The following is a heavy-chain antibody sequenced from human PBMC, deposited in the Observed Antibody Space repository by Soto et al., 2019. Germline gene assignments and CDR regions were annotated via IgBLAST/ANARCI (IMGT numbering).Heavy chain of an antibody. CDR1: GFTFSSYA. Sequence: GGSLILSCAASGFTFSSYAMSWVRQAPGKGLEWVSAISGSGGSTYYADSVKGRFTISRDNSKNTLYLQMNSLRAEDTAVYYYAEDPAYHLRRSPGWFDPWGQATLVTVSS. D-gene: IGHD2-2*01. CDR3: AEDPAYHLRRSPGWFDP. CDR2: ISGSGGST. V-gene: IGHV3-23*01. J-gene: IGHJ5*02.